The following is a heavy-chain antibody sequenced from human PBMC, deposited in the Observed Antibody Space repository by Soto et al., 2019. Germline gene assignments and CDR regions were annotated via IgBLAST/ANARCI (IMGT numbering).Heavy chain of an antibody. J-gene: IGHJ6*02. CDR2: MNPNTGNT. D-gene: IGHD1-26*01. Sequence: ASVKVSCKASGYTFTSYDFNWVLQATGQGLEWMGWMNPNTGNTGYAQKFQGRVTMTRDTSISTAYMELSSLRSEDTAVYYCAIQWDLSGYYNDTDVLGHGTPVSVSS. V-gene: IGHV1-8*01. CDR1: GYTFTSYD. CDR3: AIQWDLSGYYNDTDV.